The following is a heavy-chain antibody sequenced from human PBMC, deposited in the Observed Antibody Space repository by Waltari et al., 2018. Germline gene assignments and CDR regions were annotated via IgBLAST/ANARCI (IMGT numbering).Heavy chain of an antibody. V-gene: IGHV1-69*14. CDR2: IIPIFGTP. J-gene: IGHJ3*01. CDR1: GGTFSSYD. CDR3: ARDPKGTTVIYDAFDL. D-gene: IGHD4-17*01. Sequence: QFHLVQSGAEVKKPGSSERVSCNASGGTFSSYDFHWVRQAPGQGLEWMGGIIPIFGTPIYAQKFQGRVTITADTSTTTAYMELSSLRFEDTAVYYCARDPKGTTVIYDAFDLWGQGTMVSVSS.